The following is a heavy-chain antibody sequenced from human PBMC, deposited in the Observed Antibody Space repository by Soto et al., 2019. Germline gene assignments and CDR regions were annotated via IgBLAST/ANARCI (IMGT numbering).Heavy chain of an antibody. Sequence: QVQLQQWGAGLLKSSETLSLTCAVFGGSFIGYYWGWIRQPPGQGLEWIGEINHRGSTNYNPSLKSRVTMSVDTSKNQFSLKLTSMTAADTAVYYCATTNWNHNWFDPWGQGTLVTVSS. CDR2: INHRGST. CDR3: ATTNWNHNWFDP. CDR1: GGSFIGYY. D-gene: IGHD1-1*01. V-gene: IGHV4-34*01. J-gene: IGHJ5*02.